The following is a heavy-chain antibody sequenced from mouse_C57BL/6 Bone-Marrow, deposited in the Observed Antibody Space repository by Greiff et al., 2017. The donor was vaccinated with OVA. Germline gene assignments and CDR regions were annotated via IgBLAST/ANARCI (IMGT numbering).Heavy chain of an antibody. Sequence: VKLMESGAELVRPGTSVKMSCKASGYTFTNYWIGWAKQRPGHGLEWIGDIYPGGGYTNYNEKFKGKATLTADKSSSTAYMQFSSLTSEDSAIYYCARSGDYDGYWYFDVWGTGTTVTVSS. J-gene: IGHJ1*03. CDR3: ARSGDYDGYWYFDV. CDR1: GYTFTNYW. D-gene: IGHD2-4*01. V-gene: IGHV1-63*01. CDR2: IYPGGGYT.